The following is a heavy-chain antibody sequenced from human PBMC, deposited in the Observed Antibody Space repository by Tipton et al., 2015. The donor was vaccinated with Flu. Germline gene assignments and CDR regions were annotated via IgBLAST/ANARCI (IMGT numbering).Heavy chain of an antibody. Sequence: GLVKPSETLSLTCAVYGGSFSGYYWSWIRQPPGKGLEWIGEINHSGSTNYNPSLKSRVTISVDTSKNQFSLKLSSVTAADTAVYYCARGGSQTRGYCSSTSCYTAYRNWGQGTLVTVSS. D-gene: IGHD2-2*02. J-gene: IGHJ4*02. CDR1: GGSFSGYY. V-gene: IGHV4-34*01. CDR2: INHSGST. CDR3: ARGGSQTRGYCSSTSCYTAYRN.